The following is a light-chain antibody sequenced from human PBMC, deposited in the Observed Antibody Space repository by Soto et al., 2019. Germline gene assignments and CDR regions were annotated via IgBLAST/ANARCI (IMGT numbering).Light chain of an antibody. CDR2: AAS. Sequence: EVVLTQSPGTVSLSPGERATLSCSASQSVTSTYLAWYQQKPGQAPRLPIYAASSRATGIPDRFSGSGSGTDCSLTISRLEPEDFAVYYCQQYGSSLTWTLGQGTKVEVK. CDR3: QQYGSSLTWT. CDR1: QSVTSTY. V-gene: IGKV3-20*01. J-gene: IGKJ1*01.